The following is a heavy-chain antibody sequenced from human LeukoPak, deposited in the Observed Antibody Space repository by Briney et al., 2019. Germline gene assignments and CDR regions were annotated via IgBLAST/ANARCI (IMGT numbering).Heavy chain of an antibody. CDR2: ISYDGSNK. V-gene: IGHV3-30*04. J-gene: IGHJ6*03. Sequence: HPGGSLRLSCAASGFTFSSYAMHWVRQAAGKGLEWVAVISYDGSNKYYADSVKGRFTISRDNSKNTLYLQMNSLRAEDTAVYYCARDSRLADWLYYYYYYMDVWGKGTTVTVSS. CDR1: GFTFSSYA. CDR3: ARDSRLADWLYYYYYYMDV. D-gene: IGHD3-9*01.